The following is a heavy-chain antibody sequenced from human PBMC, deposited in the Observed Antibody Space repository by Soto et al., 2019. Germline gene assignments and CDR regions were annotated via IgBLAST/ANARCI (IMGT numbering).Heavy chain of an antibody. CDR3: ASSSIAAIWGFDT. V-gene: IGHV1-2*04. CDR2: INPNSGGT. CDR1: GYTFTGYY. J-gene: IGHJ5*02. Sequence: ASVKVSCKASGYTFTGYYMHWVRQAPGQGLEWMGWINPNSGGTNYAQKFQGWVTMTRDTSISTAYMELSRLRSDDTAVYYCASSSIAAIWGFDTWGQGTLVTVSS. D-gene: IGHD6-6*01.